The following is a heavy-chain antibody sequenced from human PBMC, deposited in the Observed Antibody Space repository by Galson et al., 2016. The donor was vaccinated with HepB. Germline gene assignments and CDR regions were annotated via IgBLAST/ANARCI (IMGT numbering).Heavy chain of an antibody. V-gene: IGHV3-33*01. J-gene: IGHJ6*02. CDR1: GISFDSHG. Sequence: SLRLSCAASGISFDSHGMHWVRQAPGKGLEWVAVVWADGGNKYYADFVQDRFTISRDNSKNTVDLQMNTLRAEDTAVYYCARDPGGSSGYGMDFWGQGTTVTVSS. CDR3: ARDPGGSSGYGMDF. D-gene: IGHD6-13*01. CDR2: VWADGGNK.